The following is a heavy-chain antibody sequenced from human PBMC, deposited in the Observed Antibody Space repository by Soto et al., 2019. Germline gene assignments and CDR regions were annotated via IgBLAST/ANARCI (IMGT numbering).Heavy chain of an antibody. CDR2: TYYRSKWYN. Sequence: SQTLSLTCAIPGDSVSSNSAAWNWIRQSPSRGLEWLGRTYYRSKWYNDYAVSVKSRITNNPDTSKNQFSLQLNSVTPEDTAVYYCAKQQLVPKKYYYGMDVWGQGTTVTVSS. CDR3: AKQQLVPKKYYYGMDV. V-gene: IGHV6-1*01. J-gene: IGHJ6*02. D-gene: IGHD6-13*01. CDR1: GDSVSSNSAA.